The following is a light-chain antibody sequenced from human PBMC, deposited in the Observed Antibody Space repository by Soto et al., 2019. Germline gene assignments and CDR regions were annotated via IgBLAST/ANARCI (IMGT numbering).Light chain of an antibody. CDR1: QNIDDY. CDR2: AAS. Sequence: IQMTQSPSTLSASVGDRVTITCRASQNIDDYLARYQQKPGKAPKLLIYAASSLHSGVPSRFSGSGSGTDFTLTISSLQPEDFATYYCLQDYDYPWTCGQGTKGDIK. CDR3: LQDYDYPWT. J-gene: IGKJ1*01. V-gene: IGKV1-6*01.